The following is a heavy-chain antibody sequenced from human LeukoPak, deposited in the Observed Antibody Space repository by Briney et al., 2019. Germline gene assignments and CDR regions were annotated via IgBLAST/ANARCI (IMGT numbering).Heavy chain of an antibody. V-gene: IGHV4-34*01. CDR2: INHSGST. Sequence: SETLSLTCAVYGGSFSGYYWSWIRQPPGKGLEWIGEINHSGSTNYNPSLKSRVTISVDTSKNQFSLKLSSVTAADTAVYYCARAHSSGWYAFDIWGQGTMVTVSS. CDR1: GGSFSGYY. D-gene: IGHD6-19*01. J-gene: IGHJ3*02. CDR3: ARAHSSGWYAFDI.